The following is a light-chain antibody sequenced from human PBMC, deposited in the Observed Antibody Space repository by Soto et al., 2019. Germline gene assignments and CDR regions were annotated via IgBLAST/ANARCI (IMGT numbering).Light chain of an antibody. V-gene: IGKV1-9*01. CDR1: QGINSY. Sequence: DIPLTQSPSFLSASVGDRVTVTCRASQGINSYLAWYQQKPGKAPKLLIYTASTLQSGVPSRFSGSGAGTEFTLTITSLQPEDVAAYYCQQLYTYPLTFGGGTKVEIK. J-gene: IGKJ4*01. CDR3: QQLYTYPLT. CDR2: TAS.